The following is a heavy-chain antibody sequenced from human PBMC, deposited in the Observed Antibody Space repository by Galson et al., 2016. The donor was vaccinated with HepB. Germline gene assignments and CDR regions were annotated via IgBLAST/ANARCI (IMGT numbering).Heavy chain of an antibody. V-gene: IGHV2-5*02. CDR1: GFSLSTSGVG. CDR3: ARLESSSWYELDY. J-gene: IGHJ4*02. CDR2: IYWDDDK. D-gene: IGHD6-13*01. Sequence: PALVKPTQTLTLTCTFSGFSLSTSGVGVGWIRQPPGKALEWLALIYWDDDKRYSPSLKNRLTITKDPSKNQVVLTMTYLDPADTATYYWARLESSSWYELDYWGQGILVTVSS.